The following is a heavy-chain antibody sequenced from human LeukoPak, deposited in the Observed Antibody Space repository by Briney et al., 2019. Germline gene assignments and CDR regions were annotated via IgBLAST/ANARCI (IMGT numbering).Heavy chain of an antibody. V-gene: IGHV3-30*03. J-gene: IGHJ4*02. Sequence: GGSLRLSCAASGFTFSSYGMHWVRQAPGKGLEWVAVISYDGSNKYYADSVKGRFTISRDNSKNTLYLQMNSLRAEDTAVYYCARGGHASVDYWGQGTLVTVSS. CDR3: ARGGHASVDY. D-gene: IGHD3-10*01. CDR2: ISYDGSNK. CDR1: GFTFSSYG.